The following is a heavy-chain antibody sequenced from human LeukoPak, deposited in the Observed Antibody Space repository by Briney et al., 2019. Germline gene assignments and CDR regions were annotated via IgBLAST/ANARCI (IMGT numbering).Heavy chain of an antibody. CDR2: IYYSGST. D-gene: IGHD6-13*01. CDR1: GGSISSYY. CDR3: ARGGDSSSWCYFDY. Sequence: SETLSLTCTVSGGSISSYYWSWIRQPPGKGLEWIGYIYYSGSTNYNPSLKSRVTISVDTSKNQFSLKLSSVTAADTAVYYCARGGDSSSWCYFDYWGQGTLVTVSS. V-gene: IGHV4-59*01. J-gene: IGHJ4*02.